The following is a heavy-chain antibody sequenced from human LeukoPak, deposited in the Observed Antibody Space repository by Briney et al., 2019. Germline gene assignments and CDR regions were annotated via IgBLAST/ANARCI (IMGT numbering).Heavy chain of an antibody. CDR3: ARLMYSSGWYNWFDP. CDR1: GYTFTGYG. J-gene: IGHJ5*02. CDR2: IIPIFGTA. V-gene: IGHV1-69*06. D-gene: IGHD6-19*01. Sequence: SVKVSCKASGYTFTGYGISWVRQAPGQGLEWMGGIIPIFGTANYAQKFQGRVTITADKSTSTAYMELSSLRSEDTAVYYCARLMYSSGWYNWFDPWGQGTLVTVSS.